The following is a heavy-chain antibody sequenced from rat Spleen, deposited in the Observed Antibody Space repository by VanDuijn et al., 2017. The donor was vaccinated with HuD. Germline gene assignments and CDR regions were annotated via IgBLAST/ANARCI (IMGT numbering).Heavy chain of an antibody. V-gene: IGHV5-58*01. CDR2: IDTDGGST. J-gene: IGHJ2*01. CDR1: GFTFNRYW. CDR3: TRDRILRSTGFDY. Sequence: EVQLVETGGGLVQPGRSLKLSCVASGFTFNRYWMYWVRQAPGKGLEWVSSIDTDGGSTYYRDSVKGRFTISRDNAKSSLYLQMDSLRSEDTATYYCTRDRILRSTGFDYWGQGVMVTVSS. D-gene: IGHD1-6*01.